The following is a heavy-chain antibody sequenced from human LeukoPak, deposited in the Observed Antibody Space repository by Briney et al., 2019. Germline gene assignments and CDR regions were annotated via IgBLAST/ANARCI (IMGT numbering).Heavy chain of an antibody. V-gene: IGHV3-21*01. J-gene: IGHJ6*03. CDR1: GGSISSSS. CDR3: ARGVVGATSYYMDV. Sequence: ETLSLTCTVSGGSISSSSYYWGWIRQPPGKGLEWVSSISSSSSYIYYADSVKGRFTISRDNAKNSLYLQMNSLRAEDTAVYYCARGVVGATSYYMDVWGKGTTVTVSS. D-gene: IGHD1-26*01. CDR2: ISSSSSYI.